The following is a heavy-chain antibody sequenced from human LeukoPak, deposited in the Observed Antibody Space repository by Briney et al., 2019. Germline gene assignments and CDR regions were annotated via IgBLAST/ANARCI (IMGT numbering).Heavy chain of an antibody. CDR3: ARGADIAARRGYFDY. D-gene: IGHD6-6*01. CDR2: ISSNGGST. J-gene: IGHJ4*02. CDR1: GFTFSSYA. Sequence: GGSLRLSCAASGFTFSSYAMHWVRQAPGKGLEYVSAISSNGGSTYYANSVKGRFTISRDNSKNTLYLQMGSLRAEDMAVYYCARGADIAARRGYFDYWGQGTLVTVSS. V-gene: IGHV3-64*01.